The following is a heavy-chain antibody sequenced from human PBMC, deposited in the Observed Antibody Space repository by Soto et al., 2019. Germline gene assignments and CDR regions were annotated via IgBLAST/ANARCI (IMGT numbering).Heavy chain of an antibody. CDR3: ARFSPLYGMDV. Sequence: EVQLVESGGGLVQPGGSLRLSCEASGFTFSSYWMHWVRQAPGKGLVWVSRINSDGSSTSYADSVKGRFTISRDNAKNTMYLQMNSLRAEDTAVYYCARFSPLYGMDVWGQGTTVTVSS. J-gene: IGHJ6*02. CDR2: INSDGSST. V-gene: IGHV3-74*01. CDR1: GFTFSSYW.